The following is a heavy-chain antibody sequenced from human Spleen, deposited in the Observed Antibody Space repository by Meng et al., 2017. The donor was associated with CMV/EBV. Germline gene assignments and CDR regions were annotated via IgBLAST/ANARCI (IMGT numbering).Heavy chain of an antibody. Sequence: SVKVSCKASGGTFGSYAISWVRQAPGQGLEWMGGIIPIFGTANYAQKFQGRVTITTDESTSTAYMELSSLRSEDTAVYYCARDWECLARSDVFDIWGQGTMVTVSS. CDR3: ARDWECLARSDVFDI. V-gene: IGHV1-69*05. CDR2: IIPIFGTA. CDR1: GGTFGSYA. D-gene: IGHD1-26*01. J-gene: IGHJ3*02.